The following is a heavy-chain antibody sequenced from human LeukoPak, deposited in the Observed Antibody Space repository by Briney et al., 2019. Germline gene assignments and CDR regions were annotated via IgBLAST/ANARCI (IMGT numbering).Heavy chain of an antibody. J-gene: IGHJ4*02. CDR3: ARVLNYYDSSGYYFSY. D-gene: IGHD3-22*01. Sequence: PGGSLRLSCSASGFSFSSYAIHWVRQAPGKGLECLSTISGSGGNTYYAESVKARLTISRDNSKNTLYLQMSSLRVEDTAVYYCARVLNYYDSSGYYFSYWGQGTLVTVSS. CDR1: GFSFSSYA. CDR2: ISGSGGNT. V-gene: IGHV3-64D*06.